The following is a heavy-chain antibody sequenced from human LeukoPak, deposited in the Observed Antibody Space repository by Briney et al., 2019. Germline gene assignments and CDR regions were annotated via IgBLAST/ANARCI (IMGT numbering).Heavy chain of an antibody. CDR1: GFTFSDYY. D-gene: IGHD3-16*01. CDR3: AREGAGTNYYYYYGMDV. J-gene: IGHJ6*02. V-gene: IGHV3-11*06. Sequence: GGSLRLSCAASGFTFSDYYMSWIRQAPGKGLEWVSYISSSSSYTNYADSVKGRFTISRDNAKNSLYLQMNSLRAEDTAVYYRAREGAGTNYYYYYGMDVWGQGTTVTVSS. CDR2: ISSSSSYT.